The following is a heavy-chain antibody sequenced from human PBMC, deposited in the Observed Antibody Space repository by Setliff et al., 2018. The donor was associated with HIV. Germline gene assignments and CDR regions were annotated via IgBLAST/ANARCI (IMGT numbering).Heavy chain of an antibody. Sequence: GGSLRLSCAVSGFTFSNSAMSWVRQAPGKGLEWVSSVATNGGSTYYAASVQGRFTISSDNSKSVVYLQMNSLRAEDTAVYYCARGQIGYGDYALNWFDPWGQGTLVTVSS. D-gene: IGHD4-17*01. V-gene: IGHV3-23*01. CDR1: GFTFSNSA. CDR3: ARGQIGYGDYALNWFDP. J-gene: IGHJ5*02. CDR2: VATNGGST.